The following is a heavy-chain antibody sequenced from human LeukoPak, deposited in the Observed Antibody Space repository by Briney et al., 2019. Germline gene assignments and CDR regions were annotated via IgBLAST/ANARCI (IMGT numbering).Heavy chain of an antibody. CDR2: IWYDGSKS. D-gene: IGHD3-10*02. CDR3: MRYVGDLYAFDI. J-gene: IGHJ3*02. CDR1: GSTFSLHG. V-gene: IGHV3-33*01. Sequence: PGTSLRLSCAASGSTFSLHGMHWVRQAPGKGLEWVAVIWYDGSKSNYIDSVKGRFTVSRDNSKNMLFLQMSSLRAEDMAVYYCMRYVGDLYAFDIWGQGTMVTVSS.